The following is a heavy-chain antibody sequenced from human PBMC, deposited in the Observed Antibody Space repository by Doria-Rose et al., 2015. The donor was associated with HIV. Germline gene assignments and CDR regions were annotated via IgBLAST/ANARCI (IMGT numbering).Heavy chain of an antibody. V-gene: IGHV2-26*01. CDR1: GVSLSSPGMG. J-gene: IGHJ4*02. CDR2: IFSDDER. CDR3: ARIKSSRWYHKYYFDF. D-gene: IGHD6-13*01. Sequence: QVTLKESGPVLVKPTETLTLTCTVSGVSLSSPGMGVSWIRQPPGKALEWLANIFSDDERSYKTSLKSRLTISMGTSKSQLVVTMTDMDPVDAATYYCARIKSSRWYHKYYFDFWGQGTLVIVSA.